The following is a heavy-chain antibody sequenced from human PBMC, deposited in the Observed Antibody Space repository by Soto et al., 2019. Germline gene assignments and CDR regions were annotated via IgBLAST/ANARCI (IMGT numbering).Heavy chain of an antibody. CDR2: IRTKGEGGTT. D-gene: IGHD1-1*01. V-gene: IGHV3-15*07. Sequence: EVQLVESGGGLVKPGASLRLSCAASGFTFSSAWMNWVRQAPGKGLEWVGRIRTKGEGGTTDYPAPGKGRFTISRDDSKNTLYLQMNSLKTEDTAVYYCTTGSNEGYWGQGILVTVSS. J-gene: IGHJ4*02. CDR1: GFTFSSAW. CDR3: TTGSNEGY.